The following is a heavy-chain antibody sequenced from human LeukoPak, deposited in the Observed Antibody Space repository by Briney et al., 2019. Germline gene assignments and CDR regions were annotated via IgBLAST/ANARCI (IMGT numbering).Heavy chain of an antibody. Sequence: SETLSLTCTVSGGSISSYYWSWIRQPPGKGLEWIGYIYYSGNTNYNPSLESRLTISVDTSKNQFSLKLSSVTAADTAVYYCARGLRGYSAYDLTYYYYYMDVWGTGTTVTVSS. CDR3: ARGLRGYSAYDLTYYYYYMDV. V-gene: IGHV4-59*01. CDR1: GGSISSYY. D-gene: IGHD5-12*01. J-gene: IGHJ6*03. CDR2: IYYSGNT.